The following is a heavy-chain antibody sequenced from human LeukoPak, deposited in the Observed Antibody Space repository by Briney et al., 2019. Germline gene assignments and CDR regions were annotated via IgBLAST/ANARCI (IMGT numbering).Heavy chain of an antibody. Sequence: PGGSLRLSCAASAFTFSNYAMSWVRQAPGKGLEWVSGITGSGGSTYYADSVKGRFTISRDNSKNTLYLQMNSLRAQDTAVYYCAKGVRMGPASGFDICGQGTMVTVSS. CDR3: AKGVRMGPASGFDI. CDR1: AFTFSNYA. J-gene: IGHJ3*02. CDR2: ITGSGGST. D-gene: IGHD1-26*01. V-gene: IGHV3-23*01.